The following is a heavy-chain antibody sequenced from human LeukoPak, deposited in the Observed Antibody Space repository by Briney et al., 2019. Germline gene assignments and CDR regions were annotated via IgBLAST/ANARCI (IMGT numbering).Heavy chain of an antibody. V-gene: IGHV3-30-3*01. D-gene: IGHD6-19*01. Sequence: GGSLRLSCAASGFTFSSYAMHWVRQAPGKGLEWVAVISYDGSNKYYADSVKGRFTISRDNSKNTLYLQMNGLRAEDTAVYYCAREYQSEHQWLRTGGYFDYWGQGTLVTVSS. J-gene: IGHJ4*02. CDR2: ISYDGSNK. CDR3: AREYQSEHQWLRTGGYFDY. CDR1: GFTFSSYA.